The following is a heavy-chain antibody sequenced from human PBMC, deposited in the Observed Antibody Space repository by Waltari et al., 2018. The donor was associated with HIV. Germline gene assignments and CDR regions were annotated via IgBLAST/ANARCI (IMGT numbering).Heavy chain of an antibody. V-gene: IGHV3-30*02. CDR2: IQIDGNEK. D-gene: IGHD5-18*01. J-gene: IGHJ4*02. CDR3: AKDKGGYTYGFDY. Sequence: QVHLVESGGGVVQPGGSLSLSCAASGFTFNSYNMHWVRQAPGKGLELVAFIQIDGNEKHYADSVKGRFTVSRDNSKNTVSLQMNSLRGEDTAIYYCAKDKGGYTYGFDYWGRGTLVTVSS. CDR1: GFTFNSYN.